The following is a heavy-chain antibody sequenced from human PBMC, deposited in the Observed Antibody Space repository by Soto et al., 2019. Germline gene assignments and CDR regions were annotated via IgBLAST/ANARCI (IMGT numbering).Heavy chain of an antibody. Sequence: ASVKVSCKASGYTFTSYGISWVRQAPGQGLEWMGWISAYNGNTNYAQKLQGRVTMTTDTSTSTAYMELRRLRSDDTAVYYCASSDGYNPLGAFDIWGQGTMVTVSS. CDR2: ISAYNGNT. CDR1: GYTFTSYG. J-gene: IGHJ3*02. D-gene: IGHD5-12*01. CDR3: ASSDGYNPLGAFDI. V-gene: IGHV1-18*01.